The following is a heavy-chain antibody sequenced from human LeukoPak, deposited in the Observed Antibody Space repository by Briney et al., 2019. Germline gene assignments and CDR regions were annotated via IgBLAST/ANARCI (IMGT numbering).Heavy chain of an antibody. Sequence: GGSLRLSCAASGFTFNIYSMNWVRQAPGKGLEWVSSINSNSNHIYYADSVKGRFTISRDNAKNSLYLQMHSLRAEDTAVYYCARELGGLIGTIPPFDCWGQGTLVTVSS. V-gene: IGHV3-21*01. CDR2: INSNSNHI. J-gene: IGHJ4*02. CDR3: ARELGGLIGTIPPFDC. D-gene: IGHD1-20*01. CDR1: GFTFNIYS.